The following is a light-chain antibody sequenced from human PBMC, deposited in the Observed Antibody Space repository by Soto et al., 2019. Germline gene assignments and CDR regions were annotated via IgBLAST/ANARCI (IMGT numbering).Light chain of an antibody. V-gene: IGKV1-6*01. Sequence: AIRMTQSPSSLSASVGDRITITCRASQGIESDLSWYQQRPGKAPKLLIYAASNVHSGVPPRFSGSRSGTEFTLTISNLQPEDFASYYCLQDHDDSWTFGQGTKVEIK. CDR3: LQDHDDSWT. CDR2: AAS. J-gene: IGKJ1*01. CDR1: QGIESD.